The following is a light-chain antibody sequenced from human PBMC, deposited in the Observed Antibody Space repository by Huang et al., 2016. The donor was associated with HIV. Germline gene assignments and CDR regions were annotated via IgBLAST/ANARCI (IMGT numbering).Light chain of an antibody. V-gene: IGKV1-39*01. CDR1: QSISRY. CDR2: ASS. CDR3: QQGYSTPT. Sequence: DIQMTQSPSSLSASVGDRVTITCRASQSISRYLNCYQHKPGKAPELLIYASSSLQSWVPSRFSGSGSGTDFSLTISGLQPEDYATYYCQQGYSTPTFGQGTKVEMK. J-gene: IGKJ1*01.